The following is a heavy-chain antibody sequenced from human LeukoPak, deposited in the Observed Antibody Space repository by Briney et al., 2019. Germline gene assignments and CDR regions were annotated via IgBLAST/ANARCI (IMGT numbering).Heavy chain of an antibody. CDR3: ARESVVVTADAFAI. CDR2: IYYSGST. Sequence: SETLSLTCTVSGGSISSYYWSWIRQPPGRGLEWIGYIYYSGSTNYNPSLKSRVTISVDTSKNQFSLKLSSVTAADTAVYYCARESVVVTADAFAIWGQGTMVTVSS. CDR1: GGSISSYY. D-gene: IGHD2-21*02. J-gene: IGHJ3*02. V-gene: IGHV4-59*01.